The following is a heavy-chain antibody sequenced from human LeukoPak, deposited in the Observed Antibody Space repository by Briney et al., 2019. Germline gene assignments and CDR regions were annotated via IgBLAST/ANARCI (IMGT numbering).Heavy chain of an antibody. V-gene: IGHV3-74*01. CDR1: GFTFSSYW. CDR2: INSDGSRT. Sequence: AGGSLRLSCSASGFTFSSYWMYWVRQAPGKGLVCVSRINSDGSRTNYADSVKGRFTISRDNAKNTLYLQMNSLRDEDTAVYYCARDLTRTTDVDYWGQGTLVTVSS. J-gene: IGHJ4*02. CDR3: ARDLTRTTDVDY. D-gene: IGHD1-7*01.